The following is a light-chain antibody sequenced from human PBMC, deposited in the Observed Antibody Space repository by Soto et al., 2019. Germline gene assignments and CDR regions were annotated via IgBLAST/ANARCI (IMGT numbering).Light chain of an antibody. CDR1: QTLRTW. J-gene: IGKJ4*01. CDR3: HQYNGYPLT. V-gene: IGKV1-5*01. Sequence: DIQMTQSPSTLSASVGDRVTITCRASQTLRTWLAWYQQKPGKAPKLLIYDVSILQSGVPSRFSGSGSGTEFTLTISSLQPDDFATFYCHQYNGYPLTFGGGTKV. CDR2: DVS.